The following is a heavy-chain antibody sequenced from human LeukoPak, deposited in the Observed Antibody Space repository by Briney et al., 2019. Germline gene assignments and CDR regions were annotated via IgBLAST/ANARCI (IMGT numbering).Heavy chain of an antibody. Sequence: GGSLRLSCAASGFTFSGYSMHWVRQGPGKGLERLAFISHDGSNEYYADSVKGRFIISRDNSKNTLYLQMNSLRPEDTAVYYCARDGPFLDYWGQGTLVTVSS. CDR1: GFTFSGYS. J-gene: IGHJ4*02. CDR2: ISHDGSNE. CDR3: ARDGPFLDY. V-gene: IGHV3-30-3*01.